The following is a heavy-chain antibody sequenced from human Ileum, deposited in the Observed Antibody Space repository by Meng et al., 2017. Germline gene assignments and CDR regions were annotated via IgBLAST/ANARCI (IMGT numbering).Heavy chain of an antibody. CDR2: IHNDENAP. V-gene: IGHV3-30*02. J-gene: IGHJ4*02. D-gene: IGHD1-1*01. CDR1: GFTFKFYG. CDR3: ATDGPDHDIDN. Sequence: MQREEAGGGVVPPGRSLRLSCAASGFTFKFYGMHWVRQAPGKGLEWVAFIHNDENAPFYADSVKGRFTISRDNSKNTLYLQLNSLRAEDTAVYYCATDGPDHDIDNWGRGTLVTVSS.